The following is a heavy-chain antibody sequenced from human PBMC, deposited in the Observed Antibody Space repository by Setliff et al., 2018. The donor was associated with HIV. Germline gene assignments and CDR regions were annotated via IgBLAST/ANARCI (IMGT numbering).Heavy chain of an antibody. J-gene: IGHJ3*02. CDR3: ARPSNYGSGSYGAFDI. D-gene: IGHD3-10*01. Sequence: PSETLSLTCTVSGGSINTYYWSWIRQPPGKGLEWIGYIYYSGSTNYNPSLKSRVTISVDTSKNQFSLKLKSATAADTAVYYCARPSNYGSGSYGAFDIWG. CDR1: GGSINTYY. CDR2: IYYSGST. V-gene: IGHV4-59*08.